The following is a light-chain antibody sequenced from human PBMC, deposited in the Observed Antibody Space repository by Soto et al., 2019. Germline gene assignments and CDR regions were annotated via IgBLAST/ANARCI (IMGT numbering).Light chain of an antibody. CDR3: QQADSFPLT. CDR1: QGISRW. CDR2: VAS. J-gene: IGKJ5*01. Sequence: DIQMTQSPSSVSASVGDRVTITCRASQGISRWLAWYQQKPGKAPKLLIYVASTLQGGVPSRFSVSGSGTDFTLTISSLQREDFATYYCQQADSFPLTFGQGTRLEIK. V-gene: IGKV1-12*01.